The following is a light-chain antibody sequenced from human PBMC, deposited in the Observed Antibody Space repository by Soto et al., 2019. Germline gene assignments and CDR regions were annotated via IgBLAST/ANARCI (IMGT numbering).Light chain of an antibody. Sequence: QSALTQPRSVSGSPGQSVTISCSGASSDIGVYNYVSWYQQHPGKAPKLMIYDVSQRPSGVPYRFSGSKSGNTASLTISGLQAEVEADYYCCSYAGTSTFVVFGGGTKLTVL. CDR1: SSDIGVYNY. CDR3: CSYAGTSTFVV. V-gene: IGLV2-11*01. J-gene: IGLJ2*01. CDR2: DVS.